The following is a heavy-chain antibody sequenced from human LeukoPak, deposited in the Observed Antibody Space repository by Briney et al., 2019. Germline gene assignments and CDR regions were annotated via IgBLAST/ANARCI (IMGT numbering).Heavy chain of an antibody. Sequence: SETLSLTCTVSGGSISSGGYYWSWIRQDPGKGLEWIGYIYYSGSTYYNPSLKSRVTISVDTSKNQFSLKLSSVTAADTAVYYCARLKYYDFWSGYYSPGSAHFDYWGQGTLVTVSS. V-gene: IGHV4-31*03. D-gene: IGHD3-3*01. CDR2: IYYSGST. J-gene: IGHJ4*02. CDR1: GGSISSGGYY. CDR3: ARLKYYDFWSGYYSPGSAHFDY.